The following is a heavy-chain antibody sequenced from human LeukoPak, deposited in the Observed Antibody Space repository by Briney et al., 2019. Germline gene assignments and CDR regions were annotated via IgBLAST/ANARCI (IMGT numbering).Heavy chain of an antibody. Sequence: SETLSLTCTVSRGSVSIAYWSCIRQPPGKRLEWIGYMYNSEITNYNPSLKSRVTMSLDMSKNQFSLDLTSVSEADTAVYYCATGHSSGWFDYWGQGSLVIVSS. CDR3: ATGHSSGWFDY. CDR1: RGSVSIAY. J-gene: IGHJ4*02. V-gene: IGHV4-59*02. D-gene: IGHD6-19*01. CDR2: MYNSEIT.